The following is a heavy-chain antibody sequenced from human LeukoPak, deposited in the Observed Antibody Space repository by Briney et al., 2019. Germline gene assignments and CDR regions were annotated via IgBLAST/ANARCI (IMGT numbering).Heavy chain of an antibody. CDR3: ARAFGSSSSGYYFDY. J-gene: IGHJ4*02. CDR1: GFTFSSYW. V-gene: IGHV3-74*01. Sequence: GGSLRLSCAASGFTFSSYWMHWVRQAPGKGLVWVSRISSDGSSTSYADSVKGRFTISRDNAKNTLYLQMNSLRAEDTAVYYCARAFGSSSSGYYFDYWGQGTLVTVSS. CDR2: ISSDGSST. D-gene: IGHD6-6*01.